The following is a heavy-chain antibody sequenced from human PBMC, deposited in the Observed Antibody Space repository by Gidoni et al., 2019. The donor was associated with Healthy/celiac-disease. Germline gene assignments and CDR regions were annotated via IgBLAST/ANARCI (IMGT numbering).Heavy chain of an antibody. J-gene: IGHJ5*02. D-gene: IGHD1-7*01. CDR3: ARRAESELDL. CDR1: GGSLSEFS. V-gene: IGHV4-34*02. CDR2: INHKGAT. Sequence: QVQLQQGGGGLLRPSETLSLTCAVAGGSLSEFSWTWVRQPPGRGLEWVAEINHKGATSSNPSLESRLDLSVDTSRNQVALRLASLTAADAGLYYCARRAESELDLWGLGVLVTVSS.